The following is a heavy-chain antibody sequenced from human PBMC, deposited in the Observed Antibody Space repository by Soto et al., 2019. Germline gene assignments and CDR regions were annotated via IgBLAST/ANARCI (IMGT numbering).Heavy chain of an antibody. J-gene: IGHJ6*02. CDR2: IGTAGDT. Sequence: EVQLVESGGGLVQPGGSLRLSCAASGFTFSSYDMHWVRQATGKGLEWVSAIGTAGDTYYPGSVKGRFTISRENSKNSLYLQMNNLKARDTAVYYYAREMGLERSSNRYFYGMDVWGQWTTVTV. D-gene: IGHD1-1*01. CDR1: GFTFSSYD. CDR3: AREMGLERSSNRYFYGMDV. V-gene: IGHV3-13*04.